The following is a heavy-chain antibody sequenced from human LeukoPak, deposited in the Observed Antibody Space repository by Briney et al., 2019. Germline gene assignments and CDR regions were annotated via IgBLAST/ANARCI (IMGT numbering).Heavy chain of an antibody. V-gene: IGHV4-4*07. CDR2: IYTSGST. J-gene: IGHJ5*02. CDR1: GGSISSYY. D-gene: IGHD2-21*02. CDR3: AREGPRGSGGDYLVYGDWFDP. Sequence: SETLSLTCTVSGGSISSYYWSWIRQPPGKGLEWIGRIYTSGSTNYNPSLKSRVTISVDTSKNQFSLKLSSVTAADTAVYYCAREGPRGSGGDYLVYGDWFDPWGQGTLVTVSS.